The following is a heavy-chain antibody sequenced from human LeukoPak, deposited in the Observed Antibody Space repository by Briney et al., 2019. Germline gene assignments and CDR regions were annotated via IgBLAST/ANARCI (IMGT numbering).Heavy chain of an antibody. Sequence: PGGSLRLSCAVSGFTFTSYAMSWVRQAPGKGLEWVSAISGSGGSKYYADSVKGRFTISRDISKNTLYLQMNSLRAEDKAVYYCAKGLYYYGSGGAFDIWGQGTMVTVSS. J-gene: IGHJ3*02. D-gene: IGHD3-10*01. CDR3: AKGLYYYGSGGAFDI. CDR1: GFTFTSYA. V-gene: IGHV3-23*01. CDR2: ISGSGGSK.